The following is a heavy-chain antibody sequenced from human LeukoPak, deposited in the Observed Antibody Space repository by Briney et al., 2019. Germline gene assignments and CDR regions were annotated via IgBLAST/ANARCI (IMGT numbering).Heavy chain of an antibody. Sequence: ASVKVSCKVSGYTLTELSMHWVRQAPGKGLGWMGGFDPEDGETIYAQKFQGRVTMTEDTSTDTAYMELSSLRSEDTAVYYCATVSYSGSYPNLYYYGMDVWGQGTTVTVS. CDR2: FDPEDGET. J-gene: IGHJ6*02. CDR1: GYTLTELS. D-gene: IGHD1-26*01. CDR3: ATVSYSGSYPNLYYYGMDV. V-gene: IGHV1-24*01.